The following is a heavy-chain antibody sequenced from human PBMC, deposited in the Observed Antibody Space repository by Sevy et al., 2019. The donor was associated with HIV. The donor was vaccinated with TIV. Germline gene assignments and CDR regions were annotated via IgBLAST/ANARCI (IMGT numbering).Heavy chain of an antibody. CDR1: GFTFSSYG. CDR3: AKEWCSSTSCYANYYYGMDV. D-gene: IGHD2-2*01. V-gene: IGHV3-30*18. CDR2: ISYDGSNK. J-gene: IGHJ6*02. Sequence: GGSLRLSCAASGFTFSSYGMHWVRQAPGKGLEWVAVISYDGSNKYYADSVKGRFTISRDNSKNTLYLQMNSLRAEDTAVYYCAKEWCSSTSCYANYYYGMDVSGQGTSVTVSS.